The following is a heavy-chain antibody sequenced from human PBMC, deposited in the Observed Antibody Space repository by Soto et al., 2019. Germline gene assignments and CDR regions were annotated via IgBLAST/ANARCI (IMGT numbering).Heavy chain of an antibody. CDR2: IKPNSGGT. CDR3: ARDLAGTKGGPTYYYYMDV. D-gene: IGHD1-26*01. CDR1: GYTFTGYY. V-gene: IGHV1-2*04. Sequence: ASVKVSCKASGYTFTGYYMHWVRQAPGQGLEWMGWIKPNSGGTNYAQKFQGWVTITRDTSISTAYMELSRLRSEDTAEYYCARDLAGTKGGPTYYYYMDVWGKGTTVTVSS. J-gene: IGHJ6*03.